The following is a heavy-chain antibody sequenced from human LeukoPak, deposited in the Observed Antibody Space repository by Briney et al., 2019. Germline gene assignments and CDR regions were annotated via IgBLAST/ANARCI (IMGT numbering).Heavy chain of an antibody. J-gene: IGHJ6*03. CDR3: ARVLDSSSWYYYYYYMDV. CDR2: ISAYNGNT. V-gene: IGHV1-18*01. CDR1: GYTFTSYG. Sequence: AASVKVSCKASGYTFTSYGISWVRQAPGQGLEWMGWISAYNGNTNYAQKLQGRVTMTTDTSTSTAYMELRSLRSDDTAVYYCARVLDSSSWYYYYYYMDVWGKGTTVTISS. D-gene: IGHD6-13*01.